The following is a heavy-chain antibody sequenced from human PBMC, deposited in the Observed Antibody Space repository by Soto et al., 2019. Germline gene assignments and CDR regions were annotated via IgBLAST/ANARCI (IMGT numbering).Heavy chain of an antibody. D-gene: IGHD4-4*01. Sequence: PSETLSLTCAVYGGSFSGYYWSWIRQPPGKGLEWIGEINHSGSTNYNPSLKSRVTISVDTSKNQFSLKLSSVTAADTAVYYCARAGWTTVTTNYGMDVWGQGTTVTVSS. CDR2: INHSGST. CDR1: GGSFSGYY. CDR3: ARAGWTTVTTNYGMDV. V-gene: IGHV4-34*01. J-gene: IGHJ6*02.